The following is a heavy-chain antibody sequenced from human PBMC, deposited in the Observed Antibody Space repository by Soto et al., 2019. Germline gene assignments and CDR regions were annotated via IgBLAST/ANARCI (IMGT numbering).Heavy chain of an antibody. V-gene: IGHV4-61*01. J-gene: IGHJ5*02. D-gene: IGHD3-10*01. CDR2: INHSGST. CDR1: GGSVSSGSYY. CDR3: ARGSPLFYYYGSGSYYNVSWFDP. Sequence: SETLSLTCTVSGGSVSSGSYYWSWIRQPPGKGLEWIGEINHSGSTNYNPSLKSRVTISVDTSKNQFSLKLSSVTAADTAVYYCARGSPLFYYYGSGSYYNVSWFDPWGQGTLVTVSS.